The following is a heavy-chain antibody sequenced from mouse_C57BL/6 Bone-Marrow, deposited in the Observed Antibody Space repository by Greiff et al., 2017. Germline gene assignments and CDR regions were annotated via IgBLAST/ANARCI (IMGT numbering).Heavy chain of an antibody. V-gene: IGHV1-64*01. Sequence: VQLQQPGAELVKPGASVKLSCKASGYTFTSYWMHWVKQRPGQGLEWIGMIHPNSGSTNYNEKFKSKATLTVDKSSSTAYMQLSSLTSEDSAVYYCARWEIRSFFYYWGQGTTLTFSS. J-gene: IGHJ2*01. CDR2: IHPNSGST. CDR3: ARWEIRSFFYY. CDR1: GYTFTSYW. D-gene: IGHD1-1*01.